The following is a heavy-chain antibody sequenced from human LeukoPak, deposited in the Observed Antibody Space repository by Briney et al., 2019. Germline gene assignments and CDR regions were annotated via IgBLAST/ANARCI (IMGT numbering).Heavy chain of an antibody. Sequence: GGYLRLYCAASGFTFSGSAMHWVRQASGKGLEWVGRIRNEANSYASAYAASVKGRITISRDDSKNTAYLQMNSLKTEDTAVYYCTRQTYDILTGYYTFDYWGQGTLVTVSS. V-gene: IGHV3-73*01. CDR1: GFTFSGSA. CDR3: TRQTYDILTGYYTFDY. CDR2: IRNEANSYAS. J-gene: IGHJ4*02. D-gene: IGHD3-9*01.